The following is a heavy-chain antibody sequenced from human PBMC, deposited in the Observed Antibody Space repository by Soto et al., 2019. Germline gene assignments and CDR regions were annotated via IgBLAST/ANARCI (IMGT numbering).Heavy chain of an antibody. Sequence: PGGTLRLSCAASGLTLSSYGMHWVGQAPGKGLEWVAVISRDGGTKYYADSVKGRFTISRGNSRNTLFLEMNSLRGDDMAGYYCTGEVASGYWGQGT. CDR1: GLTLSSYG. J-gene: IGHJ4*02. CDR3: TGEVASGY. D-gene: IGHD2-8*02. CDR2: ISRDGGTK. V-gene: IGHV3-30*03.